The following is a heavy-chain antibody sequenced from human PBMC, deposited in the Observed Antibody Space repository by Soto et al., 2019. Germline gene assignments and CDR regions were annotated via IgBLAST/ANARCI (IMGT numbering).Heavy chain of an antibody. V-gene: IGHV3-30*18. J-gene: IGHJ4*02. D-gene: IGHD3-22*01. CDR2: ISYDGSNK. CDR1: GFTFSSYG. Sequence: QRLSCAASGFTFSSYGMHWVRQAPGKGLEWVAVISYDGSNKYYADSVKGRFTISRDNSKNTLYLQMNSLRAEDTAVYYCAKGPYYYDSSGYDYWGQGTLVTVSS. CDR3: AKGPYYYDSSGYDY.